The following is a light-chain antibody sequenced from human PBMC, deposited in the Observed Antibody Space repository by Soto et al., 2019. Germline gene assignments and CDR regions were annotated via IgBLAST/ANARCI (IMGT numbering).Light chain of an antibody. Sequence: EIVLTQSPGTLSSSPGERATLSCRASESVTSNYLAWYQQKPGQAPRLLIFGASIRATGLPDRFSGGGSGTDFTLTISRLEPEDFAVFYCQHYDSLPITFGQGTRLEI. J-gene: IGKJ5*01. CDR1: ESVTSNY. CDR2: GAS. V-gene: IGKV3-20*01. CDR3: QHYDSLPIT.